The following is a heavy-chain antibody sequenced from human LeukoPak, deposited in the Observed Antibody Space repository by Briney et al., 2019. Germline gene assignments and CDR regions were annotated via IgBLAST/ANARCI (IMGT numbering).Heavy chain of an antibody. V-gene: IGHV4-59*01. J-gene: IGHJ4*02. D-gene: IGHD6-19*01. CDR1: GGSISSYY. CDR3: ARITPYSSGWYYFDY. Sequence: SETLSLTCTVSGGSISSYYWSWIRQPPGKGLEWIGYIYYSGSTNYNPSLKSRVTIPVDTSKNQFSLKLSSVTAADTAVYYCARITPYSSGWYYFDYWGQGTLVTVSS. CDR2: IYYSGST.